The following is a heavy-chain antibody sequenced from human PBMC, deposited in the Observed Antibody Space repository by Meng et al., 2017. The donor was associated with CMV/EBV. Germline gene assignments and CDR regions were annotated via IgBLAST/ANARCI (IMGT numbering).Heavy chain of an antibody. CDR3: ASPAAARTPGVRCGGGWFDP. CDR1: SYT. CDR2: SSPIPGIG. J-gene: IGHJ5*02. V-gene: IGHV1-69*02. D-gene: IGHD6-6*01. Sequence: SYTISWVRQGPGQGRGWMGRSSPIPGIGNTAQKFQGRVTITADKSTSTAYMELSSLRSEDTAVYYCASPAAARTPGVRCGGGWFDPWGQGSLVTVSS.